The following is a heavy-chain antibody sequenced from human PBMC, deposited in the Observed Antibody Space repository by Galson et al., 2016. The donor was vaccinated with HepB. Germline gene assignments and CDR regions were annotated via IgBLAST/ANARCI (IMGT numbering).Heavy chain of an antibody. J-gene: IGHJ4*02. V-gene: IGHV3-23*01. Sequence: SLRLSCAASGFPFSGHAMSWVRQAPGKGLEWVSGISRTSSTYYAESVRGRFTISRDNFRSTLTLRMNSLTAEDTALYYCAQVGGPPGYNYPAPFDNWGQGTLVTVSS. CDR1: GFPFSGHA. CDR3: AQVGGPPGYNYPAPFDN. D-gene: IGHD5-24*01. CDR2: ISRTSST.